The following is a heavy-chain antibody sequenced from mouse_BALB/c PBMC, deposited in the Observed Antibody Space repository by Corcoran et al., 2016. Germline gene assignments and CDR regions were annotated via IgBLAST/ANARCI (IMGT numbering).Heavy chain of an antibody. J-gene: IGHJ4*01. V-gene: IGHV1-84*02. Sequence: QIQLQQSGPELVKPGASVKISCKASGYTFTDYYINWVKQKPGQGLEWIGWIYPGSGNTKYNEKFKGKATLTVDTSSSTAYMQLSSLTSEDTAVYLCAREEITTAEDAMDYWGQGTSVTVSS. CDR1: GYTFTDYY. D-gene: IGHD1-2*01. CDR2: IYPGSGNT. CDR3: AREEITTAEDAMDY.